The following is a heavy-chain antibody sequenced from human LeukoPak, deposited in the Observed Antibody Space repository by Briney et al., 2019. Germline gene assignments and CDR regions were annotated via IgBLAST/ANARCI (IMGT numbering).Heavy chain of an antibody. D-gene: IGHD2-15*01. J-gene: IGHJ4*02. CDR3: ARERPIVVVVAATDLDY. Sequence: ASVKVSCKASGYTFTGYYMHWVRQAPGQGLEWMGWINPNSGGTNYVQKFQGRVTMTRDTSVTTDYMELSRLTSDDTAVYYCARERPIVVVVAATDLDYWGQGTLVTVSS. V-gene: IGHV1-2*02. CDR1: GYTFTGYY. CDR2: INPNSGGT.